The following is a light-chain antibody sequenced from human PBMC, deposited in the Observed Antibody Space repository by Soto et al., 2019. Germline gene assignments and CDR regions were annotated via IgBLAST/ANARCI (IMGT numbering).Light chain of an antibody. J-gene: IGKJ2*01. CDR3: QQYCSSPYT. Sequence: EIVLTQSPGTLSLSPGERATLSCRASQSVSSSYLAWYQQKPGQAPRLLIYGASSRATGIPDRFSGSGSGTDFTLTISILEPEDFAVYYFQQYCSSPYTFGQGTKLEIK. V-gene: IGKV3-20*01. CDR1: QSVSSSY. CDR2: GAS.